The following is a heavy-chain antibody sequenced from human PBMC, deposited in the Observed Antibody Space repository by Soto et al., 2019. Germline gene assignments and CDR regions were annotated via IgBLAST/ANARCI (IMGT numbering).Heavy chain of an antibody. CDR3: ARDGLPTFWEVLWIHYMDV. Sequence: QLVETGGGLVKPGASLRLSCSTSGFPFNSYQMNWVRQAPGKGLEWVSSISSTGRYIYYADSVKSRSTISRDNATHAVFLLMDRLRADDTAVYSCARDGLPTFWEVLWIHYMDVWCKGTTFVVSS. V-gene: IGHV3-21*01. CDR1: GFPFNSYQ. D-gene: IGHD3-10*01. J-gene: IGHJ6*03. CDR2: ISSTGRYI.